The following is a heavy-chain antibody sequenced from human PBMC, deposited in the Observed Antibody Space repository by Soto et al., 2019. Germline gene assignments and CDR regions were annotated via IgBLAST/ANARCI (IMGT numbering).Heavy chain of an antibody. CDR3: AKGSGDWYFDL. V-gene: IGHV3-23*01. CDR1: GLPFSSHV. J-gene: IGHJ2*01. CDR2: ISGNGGIT. Sequence: EVQLLESGGALVQPVGSLRLSCGVSGLPFSSHVMNWVRQAPGKGLEWVSRISGNGGITFYSASVKGRFDISRDNPKNTLYLQMNSLKAEDTAVYFYAKGSGDWYFDLWGRGTLVTVSS. D-gene: IGHD3-3*01.